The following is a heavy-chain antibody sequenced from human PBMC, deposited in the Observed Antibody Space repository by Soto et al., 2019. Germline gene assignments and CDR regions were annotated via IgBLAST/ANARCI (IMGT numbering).Heavy chain of an antibody. J-gene: IGHJ4*02. Sequence: PVGSLRLSCAASGFTFSSYSMNWVRQAPGKGLEWVSYISTGSSTIYYADSVKGRFTISRDNARNSLYLQMNSLREDDTAVYYCATWRDFKGYWGQGTLVTVSS. D-gene: IGHD1-1*01. CDR3: ATWRDFKGY. CDR2: ISTGSSTI. CDR1: GFTFSSYS. V-gene: IGHV3-48*02.